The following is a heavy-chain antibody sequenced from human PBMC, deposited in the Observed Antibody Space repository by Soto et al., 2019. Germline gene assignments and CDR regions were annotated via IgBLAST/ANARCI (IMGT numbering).Heavy chain of an antibody. Sequence: GGSLRLSCAASGFTFSSYGMHWVRQAPGKGLEWVAVISYDGSNKYYADSVKGRFTISRDNSKNTLYLQMNSLRAEDTAVYYCAKGGSSSSPPLFYYYYYYYMDVWGKGTTVTVSS. CDR1: GFTFSSYG. CDR3: AKGGSSSSPPLFYYYYYYYMDV. D-gene: IGHD6-6*01. CDR2: ISYDGSNK. V-gene: IGHV3-30*18. J-gene: IGHJ6*03.